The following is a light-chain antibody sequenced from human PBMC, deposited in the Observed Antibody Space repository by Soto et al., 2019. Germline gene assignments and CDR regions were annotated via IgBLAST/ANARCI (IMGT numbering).Light chain of an antibody. Sequence: EIVLPQSPSPLSLYPGERATLSCRASQSVSSYLAWYQQKPGQAPRLLIYDASNRATGIPARFSGSGSGTDFTLTISSLEPEDFAVYYCQAAGITFGQGTRLEI. CDR3: QAAGIT. J-gene: IGKJ5*01. CDR2: DAS. CDR1: QSVSSY. V-gene: IGKV3-11*01.